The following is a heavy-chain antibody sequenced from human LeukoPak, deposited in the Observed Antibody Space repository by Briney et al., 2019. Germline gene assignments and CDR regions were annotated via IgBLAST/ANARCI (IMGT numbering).Heavy chain of an antibody. CDR2: ISGSGDST. CDR1: GFTFSSFA. V-gene: IGHV3-23*01. D-gene: IGHD1-26*01. Sequence: GGSLRLSCVASGFTFSSFAMSWVRQAPGKGLEWVSAISGSGDSTFYADSVKGRFTISRDNSKNTLYLRMNSLRAEDTALYYCAEMSGSYHGYFDYWGQGTLVTVSS. J-gene: IGHJ4*02. CDR3: AEMSGSYHGYFDY.